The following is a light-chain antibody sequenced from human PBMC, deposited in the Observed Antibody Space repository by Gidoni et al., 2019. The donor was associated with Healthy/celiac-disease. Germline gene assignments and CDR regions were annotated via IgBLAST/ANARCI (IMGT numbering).Light chain of an antibody. CDR2: DAS. V-gene: IGKV1-5*01. J-gene: IGKJ1*01. CDR3: QQYNSYSPT. Sequence: DIQLIQSPSTLSASVGDRVTITCRASQSISSWLAWYQQIPGKAPKLLIYDASSLESGVPSRFSGSGSGTEFTLTISSLQPDDVATYYCQQYNSYSPTFGQGTKVEIK. CDR1: QSISSW.